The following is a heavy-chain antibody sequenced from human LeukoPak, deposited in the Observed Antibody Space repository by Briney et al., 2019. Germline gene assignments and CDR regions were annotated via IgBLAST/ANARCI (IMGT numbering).Heavy chain of an antibody. D-gene: IGHD6-13*01. V-gene: IGHV4-59*01. CDR1: GGSISSYY. CDR3: ASAGGYSSSWYTPEAFDI. J-gene: IGHJ3*02. CDR2: IYYSGST. Sequence: SETLSFTCTVSGGSISSYYWSWIRQPPGKGLEWIGYIYYSGSTNYNPSLKSRVTISVDTSKNQFSLKLSSVTAADTAVYYCASAGGYSSSWYTPEAFDIWGQGTMVTVSS.